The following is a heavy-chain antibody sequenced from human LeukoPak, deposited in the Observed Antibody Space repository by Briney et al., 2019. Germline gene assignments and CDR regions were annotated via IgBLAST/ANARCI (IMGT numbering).Heavy chain of an antibody. D-gene: IGHD3-9*01. V-gene: IGHV3-23*01. CDR3: AKMAPRLRYFDWLPPVDY. CDR1: GFTFSSYA. J-gene: IGHJ4*02. Sequence: PGASLRLSCAASGFTFSSYAMSWVRQAPGKGLEWVSAISGSGGSTYYADSVKGRFTISRDNSKNTLYLQMNSLRAEDTAVYYCAKMAPRLRYFDWLPPVDYWGQGTLVTVSS. CDR2: ISGSGGST.